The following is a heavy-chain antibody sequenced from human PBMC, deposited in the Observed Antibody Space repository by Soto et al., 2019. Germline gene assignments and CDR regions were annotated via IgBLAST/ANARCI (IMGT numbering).Heavy chain of an antibody. CDR2: ISFDGSNK. V-gene: IGHV3-30*18. D-gene: IGHD6-6*01. J-gene: IGHJ6*02. CDR3: AKGYSSASQYYYYAMDV. Sequence: GGSLRLACAASGFTFSDYGMDWVRQAPGKGLEWVAVISFDGSNKYHADSVKGRFTISRDNSKNTLYLQMSSLRIEDTGVYYCAKGYSSASQYYYYAMDVWGQGTTVTV. CDR1: GFTFSDYG.